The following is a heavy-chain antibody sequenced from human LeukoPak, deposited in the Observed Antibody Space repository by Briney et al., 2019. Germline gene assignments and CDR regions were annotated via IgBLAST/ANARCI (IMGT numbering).Heavy chain of an antibody. CDR2: IYDSGNT. V-gene: IGHV4-59*08. Sequence: KPSETLSLTCTVSGGSISSYYWSWIRQPPGKGLEWIGYIYDSGNTNYNPSLRRRVTISVATPKIQLSLKLTSVTAADTAIYYCARQEDCSSTSCYWGWFDPWGQGNLVTVSS. CDR1: GGSISSYY. D-gene: IGHD2-2*01. CDR3: ARQEDCSSTSCYWGWFDP. J-gene: IGHJ5*02.